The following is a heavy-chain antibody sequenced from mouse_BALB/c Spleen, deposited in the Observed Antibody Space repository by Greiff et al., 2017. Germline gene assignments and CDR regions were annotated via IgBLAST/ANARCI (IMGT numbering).Heavy chain of an antibody. CDR1: GYTFTSYW. CDR3: TRLGYGNTFAY. Sequence: LKQPGSELVRPGASVKLSCKASGYTFTSYWMHWVKQRPGQGLEWIGNIYPGSGSTNYDEKFKSKATLTVDTSSSTAYMQLSSLTSEDSAVYYCTRLGYGNTFAYWGQGTLVTVSA. CDR2: IYPGSGST. V-gene: IGHV1S22*01. J-gene: IGHJ3*01. D-gene: IGHD2-10*02.